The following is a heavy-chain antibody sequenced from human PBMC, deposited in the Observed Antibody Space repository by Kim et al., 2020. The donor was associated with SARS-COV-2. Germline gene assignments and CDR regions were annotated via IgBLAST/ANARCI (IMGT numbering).Heavy chain of an antibody. Sequence: GGSLRLSCAASGFTFSSHAMSWVRQAPGKGLEWVSTISDSGVTTNYADSVKGRFSISRDNSRNTLSLQMNSLRADDTAVYYCATGTYGGTWGQGALVIVSS. D-gene: IGHD4-17*01. J-gene: IGHJ5*02. CDR3: ATGTYGGT. CDR2: ISDSGVTT. CDR1: GFTFSSHA. V-gene: IGHV3-23*01.